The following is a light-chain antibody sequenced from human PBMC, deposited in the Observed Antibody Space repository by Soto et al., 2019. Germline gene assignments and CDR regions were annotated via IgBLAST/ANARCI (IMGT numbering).Light chain of an antibody. CDR2: RVS. Sequence: VAMTPSPLSLAVTLGEPASVSSRSSKGIVDNDAYSYLSWFHQRPGQSPRRLVYRVSNRDPGVPDRFSGSGSGTDFTLTISSVEAEDVGVYYCMQGTHWQYTFGEGTRLEI. CDR3: MQGTHWQYT. CDR1: KGIVDNDAYSY. J-gene: IGKJ2*01. V-gene: IGKV2-30*01.